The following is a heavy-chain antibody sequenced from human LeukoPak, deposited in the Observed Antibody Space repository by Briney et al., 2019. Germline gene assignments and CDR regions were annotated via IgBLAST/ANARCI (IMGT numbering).Heavy chain of an antibody. CDR3: ARGYFDSRGYYSPDTHDC. D-gene: IGHD3-22*01. Sequence: GGSLRLSCAASGFIFSNYEMNWVRQAPGKGPEWVSYISSSGTTIYYGDSVMGRFTISRDNARNSLYLQMNSLRAEDTAVYHCARGYFDSRGYYSPDTHDCWGQGTLVTVSS. CDR2: ISSSGTTI. CDR1: GFIFSNYE. V-gene: IGHV3-48*03. J-gene: IGHJ4*02.